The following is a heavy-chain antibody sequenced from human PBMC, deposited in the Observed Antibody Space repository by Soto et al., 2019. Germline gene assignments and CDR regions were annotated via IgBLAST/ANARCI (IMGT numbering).Heavy chain of an antibody. Sequence: ASVKVSCKASGYTFSNSGISWVRQAPGQGLEWLGWINSDNGNTNYAQHLQGRVTLTTDTSTSTAYMDLRSLRSDDTAVYYCARDQGITTAGVYYMYYNGMDVWGPVTTVTVSS. J-gene: IGHJ6*02. V-gene: IGHV1-18*01. CDR1: GYTFSNSG. CDR2: INSDNGNT. CDR3: ARDQGITTAGVYYMYYNGMDV. D-gene: IGHD6-25*01.